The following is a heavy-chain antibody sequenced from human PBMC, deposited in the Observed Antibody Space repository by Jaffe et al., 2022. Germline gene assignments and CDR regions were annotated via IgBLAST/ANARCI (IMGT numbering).Heavy chain of an antibody. V-gene: IGHV3-49*04. Sequence: EVQLVESGGGLVQPGRSLRLSCTASGFTFGDYAMSWVRQAPGKGLEWVGFIRSKAYGGTTEYAASVKGRFTISRDDSKSIAYLQMNSLKTEDTAVYYCTREPYGRWFGELPFDYWGQGTLVTVSS. D-gene: IGHD3-10*01. CDR1: GFTFGDYA. CDR3: TREPYGRWFGELPFDY. J-gene: IGHJ4*02. CDR2: IRSKAYGGTT.